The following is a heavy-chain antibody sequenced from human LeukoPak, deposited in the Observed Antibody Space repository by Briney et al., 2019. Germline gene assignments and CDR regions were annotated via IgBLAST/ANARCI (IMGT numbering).Heavy chain of an antibody. V-gene: IGHV4-34*01. CDR2: INHSGST. D-gene: IGHD6-13*01. CDR1: GGSFSGYY. CDR3: ATRSNWYLNYYYYGMDV. Sequence: SETLSLTCDVYGGSFSGYYWSWIRQPPGKGLEWIGEINHSGSTNYNPSLKSRVTISVDTSKNQFSLKLSSVTAADTAVYYCATRSNWYLNYYYYGMDVWGQGTTVTVSS. J-gene: IGHJ6*02.